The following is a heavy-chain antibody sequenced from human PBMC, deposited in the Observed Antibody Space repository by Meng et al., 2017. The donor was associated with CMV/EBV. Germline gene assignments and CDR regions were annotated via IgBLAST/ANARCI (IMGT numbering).Heavy chain of an antibody. J-gene: IGHJ4*02. CDR1: GFTFSDYY. D-gene: IGHD6-13*01. CDR2: ISSSSSYT. Sequence: QVQRVGSGGGFGKPGGSLGLSCSASGFTFSDYYMSWIRQAPGKGLEWVSYISSSSSYTNYADSVKGRFTISRDNAKNSLYLQMNSLRAEDTAVYYCARAGVAAAGTFGYWGQGTLVTVSS. V-gene: IGHV3-11*05. CDR3: ARAGVAAAGTFGY.